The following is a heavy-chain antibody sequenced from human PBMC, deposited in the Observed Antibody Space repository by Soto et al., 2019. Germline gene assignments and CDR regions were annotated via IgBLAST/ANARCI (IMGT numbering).Heavy chain of an antibody. CDR3: VLDKIPAHPDYFDS. Sequence: QEHLVESGGDVVQPGTSLTLSCVASGFTFSTNVLHWVRQAPGKGLEWVAVMSPNGKIRLYTDSVKGRFTISRDNSTNTLYLQMTSLRPEDTAMDYCVLDKIPAHPDYFDSWGQGTPVTVSS. CDR2: MSPNGKIR. V-gene: IGHV3-30*04. CDR1: GFTFSTNV. J-gene: IGHJ4*02. D-gene: IGHD6-6*01.